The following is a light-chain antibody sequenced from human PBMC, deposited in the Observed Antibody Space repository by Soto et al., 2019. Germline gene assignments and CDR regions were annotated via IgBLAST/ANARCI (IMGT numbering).Light chain of an antibody. CDR3: QHSYGTPRT. Sequence: DIQMTQSPSSLSASVGDRVTITCRASQSISTYLNWYQHKPGKAPKVLIYAVSSLQSGVPSRFSGSGSGTDFTLTITSLQPEDSATYYCQHSYGTPRTF. V-gene: IGKV1-39*01. J-gene: IGKJ1*01. CDR1: QSISTY. CDR2: AVS.